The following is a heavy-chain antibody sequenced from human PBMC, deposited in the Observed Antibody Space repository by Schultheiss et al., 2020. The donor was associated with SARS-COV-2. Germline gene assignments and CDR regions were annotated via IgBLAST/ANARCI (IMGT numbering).Heavy chain of an antibody. D-gene: IGHD5-18*01. J-gene: IGHJ4*02. CDR1: GGSISSYY. V-gene: IGHV4-38-2*02. CDR3: ARADMDTAMVTFDF. CDR2: INHSGRT. Sequence: GSLRLSCTVSGGSISSYYWSWIRQPPGKGLEWIGSINHSGRTYFNPSLKSRVTISVDTSESQFSLRLSSVTAADTAIYYCARADMDTAMVTFDFWGQGTLVTVSS.